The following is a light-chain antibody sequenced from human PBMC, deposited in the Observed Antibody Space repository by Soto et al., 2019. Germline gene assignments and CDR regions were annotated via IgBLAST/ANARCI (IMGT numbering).Light chain of an antibody. J-gene: IGKJ1*01. Sequence: DIQLTHSPSTLSASVGDRVTITCRASQSISSWLAWYQQKPGKAPKLLIYDASSLESGVPSRFSGSGSGTEFTLTISSLQPDDFATYYYQQYNSYSWTFGQGTKVDIK. CDR1: QSISSW. V-gene: IGKV1-5*01. CDR2: DAS. CDR3: QQYNSYSWT.